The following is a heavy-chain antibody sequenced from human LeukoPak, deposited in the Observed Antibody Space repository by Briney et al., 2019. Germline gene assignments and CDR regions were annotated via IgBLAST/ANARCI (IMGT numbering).Heavy chain of an antibody. D-gene: IGHD5-18*01. V-gene: IGHV1-69-2*01. CDR2: VDPEDGET. J-gene: IGHJ6*03. CDR3: ATAAMAPMDV. Sequence: ASVKVSCKVSGYTFTDYYMHWVQQAPGKGLEWMGLVDPEDGETIYAEKFQGRVTITADTSTDTAYMELSSLRSEDTAVYYCATAAMAPMDVWGKGTTVTVSS. CDR1: GYTFTDYY.